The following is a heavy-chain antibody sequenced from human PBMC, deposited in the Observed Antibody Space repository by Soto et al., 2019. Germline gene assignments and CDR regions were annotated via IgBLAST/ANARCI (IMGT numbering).Heavy chain of an antibody. V-gene: IGHV1-2*02. CDR3: AREISSSWMDV. CDR2: INPNSGVT. CDR1: GYTFTANY. Sequence: QVQLVQSGAEVKKPGASVKVSCKASGYTFTANYLHWVRQAPGQGLEWMGWINPNSGVTNYAQRFQAXXTXTXXTSISTIYMELSRLTSDDTAVYYCAREISSSWMDVWGQGTTVTVSS. J-gene: IGHJ6*02. D-gene: IGHD6-13*01.